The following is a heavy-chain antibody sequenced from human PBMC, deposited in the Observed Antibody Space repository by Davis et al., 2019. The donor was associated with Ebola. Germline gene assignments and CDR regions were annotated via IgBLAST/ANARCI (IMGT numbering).Heavy chain of an antibody. CDR3: ARDFCTNGVCLAD. D-gene: IGHD2-8*01. J-gene: IGHJ4*02. CDR1: GVSISSINW. V-gene: IGHV4-4*02. CDR2: IFHTGST. Sequence: MPSETLSLTCAVSGVSISSINWWSWVRQPPGKGLEWIGKIFHTGSTDYNPSLKSRVTISVDKSKNRFSLELTSVTAADTAVYYCARDFCTNGVCLADWGQGNLVTVSS.